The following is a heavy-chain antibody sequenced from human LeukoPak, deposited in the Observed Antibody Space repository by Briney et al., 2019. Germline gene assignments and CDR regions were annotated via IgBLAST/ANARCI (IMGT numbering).Heavy chain of an antibody. V-gene: IGHV1-18*01. Sequence: GASVKVSCKASGYTFTSYGICWVRQAPGQGLEWMGWISAYNGDTNYAQKLQGRVTMTTDTSTSTAYMELRSLRSDDTAVYYCARGGPAPHRITLIVVASSTDAFDIWGQGTMVTVSS. J-gene: IGHJ3*02. CDR3: ARGGPAPHRITLIVVASSTDAFDI. CDR1: GYTFTSYG. D-gene: IGHD3-22*01. CDR2: ISAYNGDT.